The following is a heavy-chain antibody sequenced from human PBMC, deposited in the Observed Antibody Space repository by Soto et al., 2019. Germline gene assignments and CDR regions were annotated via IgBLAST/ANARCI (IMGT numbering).Heavy chain of an antibody. Sequence: NPSETLSLTCTVSGDSISRSTYYWGWIRQPPGKGLEWIGCIYHTGSTYYNPSLKSRVTIFVDTSQNQFSLKLSSVTAADTAVYYCARPYFSSSSMFDYWGQGILVTVSS. CDR2: IYHTGST. D-gene: IGHD6-6*01. J-gene: IGHJ4*02. CDR3: ARPYFSSSSMFDY. V-gene: IGHV4-39*01. CDR1: GDSISRSTYY.